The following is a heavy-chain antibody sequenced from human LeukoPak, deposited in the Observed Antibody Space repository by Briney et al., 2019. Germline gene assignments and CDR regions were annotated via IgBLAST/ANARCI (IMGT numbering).Heavy chain of an antibody. CDR1: GFTCSSNS. V-gene: IGHV3-21*01. CDR2: ISSSSSCI. D-gene: IGHD1-1*01. CDR3: AVTTETPDY. Sequence: GGSLRLSCAASGFTCSSNSTNWIRQAPGRGLEWVSSISSSSSCIYYADSVKDRFTISRDNAKNSLYLQMNSLRAEDTAVYYCAVTTETPDYWGQGTLVTVSS. J-gene: IGHJ4*02.